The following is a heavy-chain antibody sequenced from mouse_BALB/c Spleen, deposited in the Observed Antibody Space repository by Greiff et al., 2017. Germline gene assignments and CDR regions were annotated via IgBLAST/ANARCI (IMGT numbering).Heavy chain of an antibody. V-gene: IGHV5-9-3*01. Sequence: EVKLVESGGGLVKPGGSLKLSCAASGFTFSSYAMSWVRQTPEKRLEWVATISSGGSYTYYPDSVKGRFTISRDNAKNTLYLQMSSLRSEDTAMYYCARQGYDYERKGLDAMDYWGQGTSVTVSS. CDR3: ARQGYDYERKGLDAMDY. J-gene: IGHJ4*01. CDR1: GFTFSSYA. D-gene: IGHD2-4*01. CDR2: ISSGGSYT.